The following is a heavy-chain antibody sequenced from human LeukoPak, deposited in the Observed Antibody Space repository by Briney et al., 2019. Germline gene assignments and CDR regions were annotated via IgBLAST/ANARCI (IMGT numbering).Heavy chain of an antibody. Sequence: PGGSLRLSCVASGFTFSGYGMHWARQAPGKGLEWVAIIWYDGNKKYYADSVKGRFTISRDNSKNTLYLQMNSLRAEDTAVYYCARDRGSGSYEGYYFDYWGQGTLVTVSS. CDR3: ARDRGSGSYEGYYFDY. CDR1: GFTFSGYG. CDR2: IWYDGNKK. V-gene: IGHV3-33*01. D-gene: IGHD3-10*01. J-gene: IGHJ4*02.